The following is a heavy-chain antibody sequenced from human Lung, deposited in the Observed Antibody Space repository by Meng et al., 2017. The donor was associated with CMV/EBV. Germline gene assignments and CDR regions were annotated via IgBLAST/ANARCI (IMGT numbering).Heavy chain of an antibody. Sequence: SVKVSXKASVGTFSSYAISWVRQAPGQGLEWMGGIIPIFSTANYAQKFQGRVTITTDESTSTAYMELSSLRSEDTAVYYCAALPEGAIFGDYGMDVWGQGTTVTVSS. J-gene: IGHJ6*02. V-gene: IGHV1-69*05. CDR1: VGTFSSYA. CDR3: AALPEGAIFGDYGMDV. D-gene: IGHD3-3*01. CDR2: IIPIFSTA.